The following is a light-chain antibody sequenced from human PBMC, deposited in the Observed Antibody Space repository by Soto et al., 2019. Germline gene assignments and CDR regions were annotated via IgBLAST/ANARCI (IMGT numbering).Light chain of an antibody. V-gene: IGKV3-11*01. CDR3: QQRSTSIT. Sequence: IVLTQSPATLSLWPGETAILSCRASQTVSSYLSWYQHKPGQAPRLLIYDASKRAPGIPARFSGSGSGTDFTLTISSLAPEDCAVYYCQQRSTSITFGQGTRLEIE. J-gene: IGKJ5*01. CDR2: DAS. CDR1: QTVSSY.